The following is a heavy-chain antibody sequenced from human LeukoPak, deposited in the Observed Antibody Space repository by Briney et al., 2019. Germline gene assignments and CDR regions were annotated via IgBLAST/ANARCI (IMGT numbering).Heavy chain of an antibody. CDR3: ARGIAVAVPFDY. CDR1: GYTFTGYY. D-gene: IGHD6-19*01. CDR2: INPNSGGT. V-gene: IGHV1-2*06. J-gene: IGHJ4*02. Sequence: ASVKVSCKASGYTFTGYYMHWVRQAPGQGLEWMGRINPNSGGTNYAQKFQGRVTMTKDTSISTAYMELSRLRSDDTAVYYCARGIAVAVPFDYWGQGTLVTVSS.